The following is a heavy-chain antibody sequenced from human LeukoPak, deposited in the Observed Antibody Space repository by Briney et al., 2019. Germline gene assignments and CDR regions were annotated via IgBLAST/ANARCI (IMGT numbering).Heavy chain of an antibody. J-gene: IGHJ6*02. CDR2: ISYDGTNK. V-gene: IGHV3-30*18. CDR3: AKSTIAAVGKDYYYAMEA. D-gene: IGHD6-13*01. CDR1: GFMFRSYG. Sequence: PETSLRLSCAASGFMFRSYGMHWVRQAPGKGLEWVAVISYDGTNKYYADSVKGRLTISRDNSKNTLYLQMHSLRGEDTAAYYCAKSTIAAVGKDYYYAMEAWGQGTTVTVSS.